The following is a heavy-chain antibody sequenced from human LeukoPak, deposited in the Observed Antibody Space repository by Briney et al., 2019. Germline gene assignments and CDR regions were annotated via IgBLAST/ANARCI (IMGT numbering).Heavy chain of an antibody. J-gene: IGHJ4*02. Sequence: SETLSLTCTVSGGSISSYYWSWIRQPPGKGLEWIGYIYYSGSTNYNPSLKSRVTISVDTSKDQFSLKLSSVTAADTAVYYCAAGQLGYYFDYWGQGTLVTVSS. V-gene: IGHV4-59*08. CDR1: GGSISSYY. D-gene: IGHD1-1*01. CDR2: IYYSGST. CDR3: AAGQLGYYFDY.